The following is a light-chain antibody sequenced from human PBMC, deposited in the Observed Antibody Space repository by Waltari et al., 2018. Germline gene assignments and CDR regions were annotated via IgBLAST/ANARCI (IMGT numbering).Light chain of an antibody. CDR3: QQYHNWPPGEIT. J-gene: IGKJ3*01. Sequence: EIVMTQSPATLSVSPGERATLSYRASQTVASHLAWYQQKPGQAPRLLIFGASIRASGVPARFSGSGSGTDFTLTISSLQSEDFAVYFCQQYHNWPPGEITFGPGTKVDIK. V-gene: IGKV3-15*01. CDR2: GAS. CDR1: QTVASH.